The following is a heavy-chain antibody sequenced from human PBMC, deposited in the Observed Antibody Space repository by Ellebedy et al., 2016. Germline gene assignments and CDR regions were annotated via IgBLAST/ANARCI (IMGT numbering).Heavy chain of an antibody. CDR1: GGSINSYY. D-gene: IGHD6-13*01. J-gene: IGHJ4*02. CDR3: ARSGFSSPFFDS. Sequence: GSLRLSCTISGGSINSYYWSWIRQPPGKGLEWIGYSYYTGSTFYNPSLKSRVTISVDTSKNQLSLRLDSVTAVDSAVYYCARSGFSSPFFDSWGQGTLVTVSS. CDR2: SYYTGST. V-gene: IGHV4-59*08.